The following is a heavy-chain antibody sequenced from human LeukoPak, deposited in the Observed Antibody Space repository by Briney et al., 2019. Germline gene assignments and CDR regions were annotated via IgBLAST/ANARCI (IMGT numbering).Heavy chain of an antibody. J-gene: IGHJ4*02. CDR2: MSYDGSNQ. Sequence: RGSLRLSCAASGFTFSTYAMHWFRQAPGKGLEWVTVMSYDGSNQYYPDSVKGRFTVSRDNSKSTLYLQMNTLRPEDTALYYCVRSGFDYWGQGALVTVSS. CDR3: VRSGFDY. CDR1: GFTFSTYA. V-gene: IGHV3-30-3*01.